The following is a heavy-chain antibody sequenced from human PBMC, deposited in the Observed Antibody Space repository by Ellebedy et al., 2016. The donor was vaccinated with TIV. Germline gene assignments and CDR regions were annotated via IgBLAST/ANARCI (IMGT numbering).Heavy chain of an antibody. CDR1: GYTFTNYA. V-gene: IGHV1-3*01. CDR2: INPGNGDT. D-gene: IGHD3-10*01. Sequence: AASVKVSCKASGYTFTNYAIHWVRQAPGQRLEWMGWINPGNGDTNYSQKFQGRVTISRDTSASTAYMELSSLSSEDAAVYYCARDRGNYGSGDYYVINWFDPWGQGTLVTVSS. CDR3: ARDRGNYGSGDYYVINWFDP. J-gene: IGHJ5*02.